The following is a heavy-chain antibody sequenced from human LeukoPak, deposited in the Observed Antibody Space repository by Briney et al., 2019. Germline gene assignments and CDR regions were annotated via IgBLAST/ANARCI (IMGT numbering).Heavy chain of an antibody. J-gene: IGHJ6*03. CDR3: ARVWLLYYYYMDV. CDR2: INHSGST. D-gene: IGHD3-22*01. V-gene: IGHV4-34*01. CDR1: GGSFSGYY. Sequence: SETLSLTCAVYGGSFSGYYWSWIRQPPGKGLEWTGEINHSGSTNYNPSLKSRVTISVDTSKNQFSLKLSSVTAADTAVYYCARVWLLYYYYMDVWGKGTTVTVSS.